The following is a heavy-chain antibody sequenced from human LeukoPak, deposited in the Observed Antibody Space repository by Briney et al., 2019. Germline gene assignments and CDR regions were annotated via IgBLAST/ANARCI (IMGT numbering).Heavy chain of an antibody. D-gene: IGHD3-22*01. J-gene: IGHJ4*02. Sequence: GGSLRLSCAASGFTFSSYGIHWVRQAPGKGLEWVAVIWYDGSNKYYADSVKGRFTISRDNSKNTLYLQMNSLRAEDTAVYYCARDAMDYYDSSGYPLYYFDYWGQGTLVTVSS. CDR3: ARDAMDYYDSSGYPLYYFDY. CDR1: GFTFSSYG. V-gene: IGHV3-33*08. CDR2: IWYDGSNK.